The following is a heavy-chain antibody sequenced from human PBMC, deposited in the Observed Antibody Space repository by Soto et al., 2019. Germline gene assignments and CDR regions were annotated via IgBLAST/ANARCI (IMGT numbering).Heavy chain of an antibody. CDR2: IYHSGST. J-gene: IGHJ4*02. Sequence: QVQLQESGPGLVKPSGTLSLTCAVSSGSISSSNWWSWVRQPPGKGLEWIGEIYHSGSTNYNPSPKSRVTISVDKSKNQFSLKLSSVTAADTAVYYCARDGGARTNAKYCSSTSCYDPPRGYDYWGQGTLVTVSS. CDR1: SGSISSSNW. CDR3: ARDGGARTNAKYCSSTSCYDPPRGYDY. V-gene: IGHV4-4*02. D-gene: IGHD2-2*01.